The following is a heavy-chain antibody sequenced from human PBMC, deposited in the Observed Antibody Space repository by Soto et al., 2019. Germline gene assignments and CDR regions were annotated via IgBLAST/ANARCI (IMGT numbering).Heavy chain of an antibody. J-gene: IGHJ4*02. CDR2: ISYDGSNK. V-gene: IGHV3-30*18. CDR3: ANLAVAGTGHFDY. CDR1: GFTFSSYG. Sequence: QVQLVESGGGVVQPGRSLRLSCAASGFTFSSYGMHWVRQAPGKGLEWVAVISYDGSNKYYADSVKVRFTISRDNSKNTLYLQMNSLIAEDTAVYYCANLAVAGTGHFDYWGQGTLVTVSS. D-gene: IGHD6-19*01.